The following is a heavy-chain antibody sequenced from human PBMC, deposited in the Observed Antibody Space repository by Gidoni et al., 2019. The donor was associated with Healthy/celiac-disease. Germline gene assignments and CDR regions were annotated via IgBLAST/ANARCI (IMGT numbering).Heavy chain of an antibody. J-gene: IGHJ3*02. CDR2: ISYDGSNK. D-gene: IGHD3-9*01. CDR1: GFPFSSYG. V-gene: IGHV3-30*18. Sequence: QVQLVESGGGVVQPGRSLRLSCAASGFPFSSYGMHWVRQDPGKGLEWVAVISYDGSNKYYADSVKGRFTISRDNSKNTLYLQMNSLRAEDTAVYYCAKDRYYDILTGSDAFDIWGQGTMVTVSS. CDR3: AKDRYYDILTGSDAFDI.